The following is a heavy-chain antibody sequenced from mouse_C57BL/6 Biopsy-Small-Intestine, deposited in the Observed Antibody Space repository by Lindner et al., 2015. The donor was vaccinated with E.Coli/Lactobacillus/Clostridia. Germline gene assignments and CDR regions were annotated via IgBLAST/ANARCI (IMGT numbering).Heavy chain of an antibody. CDR2: IDPETGGT. D-gene: IGHD2-1*01. CDR1: GYTFTDYE. J-gene: IGHJ2*01. V-gene: IGHV1-15*01. Sequence: VQLQESGAELVRPGASVTLSCKASGYTFTDYEMHWVKQTPVHGLEWIGAIDPETGGTAYNQKFKGKATLTADKSSSTAYMELRSLTSEDSAVYYCTRSAYGTPFDYWGQGTTLTVSS. CDR3: TRSAYGTPFDY.